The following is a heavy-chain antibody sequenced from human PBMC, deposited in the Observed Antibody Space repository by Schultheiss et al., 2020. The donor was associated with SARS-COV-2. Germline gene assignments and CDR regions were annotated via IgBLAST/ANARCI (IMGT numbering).Heavy chain of an antibody. D-gene: IGHD3-3*01. V-gene: IGHV3-43D*03. CDR2: ISWDGGST. CDR3: AREMNDFWSGYNTPFDY. Sequence: GGSLRLSCAASGFTFSDYYMSWIRQAPGKGLEWVSLISWDGGSTYYADSVKGRFTISRDNSKNSLYLQMNSLRAEDTALYYCAREMNDFWSGYNTPFDYWGQGTLVTVSS. CDR1: GFTFSDYY. J-gene: IGHJ4*02.